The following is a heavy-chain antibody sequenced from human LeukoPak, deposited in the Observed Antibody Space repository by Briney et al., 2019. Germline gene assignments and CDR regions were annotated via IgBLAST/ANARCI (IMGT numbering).Heavy chain of an antibody. D-gene: IGHD1-1*01. CDR3: AREDVESYYYYGMDV. CDR2: INTNTGNP. CDR1: GYTFTSYA. Sequence: GASVKVSCKASGYTFTSYAMNWVRQAPGQGLEWMGWINTNTGNPTYAQGFTGRFVFSLDTSVSTAYLQISSLKAEDTAVYYCAREDVESYYYYGMDVWGQGTTVTVSS. V-gene: IGHV7-4-1*02. J-gene: IGHJ6*02.